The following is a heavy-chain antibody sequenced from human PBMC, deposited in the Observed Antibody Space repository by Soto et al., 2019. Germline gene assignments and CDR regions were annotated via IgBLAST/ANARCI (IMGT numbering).Heavy chain of an antibody. CDR2: IYPAGPT. Sequence: PGGSLRLSCAASGFTVSGMFMNWVRQAPGKGLEWVSVIYPAGPTYYADSVKGRFTISRDNSKNTLFLQLNNLRAEDTAVYYCARDADSSGLHYWGQGSRVTVSS. V-gene: IGHV3-53*01. D-gene: IGHD6-19*01. CDR3: ARDADSSGLHY. J-gene: IGHJ4*02. CDR1: GFTVSGMF.